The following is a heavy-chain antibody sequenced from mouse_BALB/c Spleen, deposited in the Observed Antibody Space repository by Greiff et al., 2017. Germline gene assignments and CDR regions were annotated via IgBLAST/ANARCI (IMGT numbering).Heavy chain of an antibody. Sequence: VKLQESGPGLVAPSQSLSITCTVSGFSLTSYGVHWVRQPPGKGLAWLGVIWAGGITNYYSALMSRLSISKDHSKSQVFLKMNSLQTDDTAMYYCAREVTTVVGGAMDYWGQGTSVTVAS. D-gene: IGHD1-1*01. CDR3: AREVTTVVGGAMDY. V-gene: IGHV2-9*02. CDR2: IWAGGIT. J-gene: IGHJ4*01. CDR1: GFSLTSYG.